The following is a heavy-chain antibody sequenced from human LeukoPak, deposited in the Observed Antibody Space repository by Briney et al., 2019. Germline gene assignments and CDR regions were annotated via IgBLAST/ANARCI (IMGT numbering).Heavy chain of an antibody. CDR3: ARDNSYSSSWRGWFDP. CDR1: GGSIRSYY. J-gene: IGHJ5*02. Sequence: PSETLSLTCTVSGGSIRSYYWSWIRQPAGKGLEWIGRIDTSGSTNYNPSLKSRVTISVDTSKNQFSLKLSSVTAADTAVYYCARDNSYSSSWRGWFDPWGQGTLVTVSS. D-gene: IGHD6-13*01. V-gene: IGHV4-4*07. CDR2: IDTSGST.